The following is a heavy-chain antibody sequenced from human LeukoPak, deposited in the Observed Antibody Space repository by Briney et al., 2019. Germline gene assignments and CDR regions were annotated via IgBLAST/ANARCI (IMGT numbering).Heavy chain of an antibody. CDR3: ARYDFWSGYRPLDY. J-gene: IGHJ4*02. CDR2: ISSSGDGT. Sequence: GGSLRLSCVGSGFTFSNYAMTWVRQGPGKGLEWVSTISSSGDGTFYADSVKGRFTVSRDNSKNTLYLQMNSLRAEDTAVYYCARYDFWSGYRPLDYWGQGTLVTVSS. V-gene: IGHV3-23*01. D-gene: IGHD3-3*01. CDR1: GFTFSNYA.